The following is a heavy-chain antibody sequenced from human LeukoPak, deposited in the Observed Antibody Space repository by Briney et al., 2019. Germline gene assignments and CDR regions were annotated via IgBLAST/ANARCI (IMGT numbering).Heavy chain of an antibody. D-gene: IGHD3-22*01. CDR3: ARTLYDSDGPLLFDAFDI. Sequence: GGSLRLSCTASGFTFSTCIINWVRQAPGKGLEWVSSISGGGSYIYYADSVKGRFTISRDNAENSLFLQMNSLRADDTAVYYCARTLYDSDGPLLFDAFDIWGQGTMVTVSS. CDR1: GFTFSTCI. V-gene: IGHV3-21*01. J-gene: IGHJ3*02. CDR2: ISGGGSYI.